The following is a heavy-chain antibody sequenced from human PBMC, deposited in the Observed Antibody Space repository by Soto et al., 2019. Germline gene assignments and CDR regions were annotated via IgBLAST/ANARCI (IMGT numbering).Heavy chain of an antibody. J-gene: IGHJ4*02. V-gene: IGHV3-23*01. CDR2: TSGSGGST. CDR1: GFTFSSYA. Sequence: QPGGSLRLSCAAPGFTFSSYAMSWVRQAPGKGLEWVSATSGSGGSTYYADSVKGRFTISRDNSKNTLYLQMNSLRAEDTAVYYCAKDYYYDSSDLGYYFDYWGQGTLVTVSS. D-gene: IGHD3-22*01. CDR3: AKDYYYDSSDLGYYFDY.